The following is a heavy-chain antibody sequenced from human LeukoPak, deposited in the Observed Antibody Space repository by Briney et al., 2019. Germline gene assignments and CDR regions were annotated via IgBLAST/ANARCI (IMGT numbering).Heavy chain of an antibody. CDR3: ARGGEFEAFDI. V-gene: IGHV3-33*08. CDR2: IWFDGSNK. J-gene: IGHJ3*02. CDR1: GFTFSSYS. Sequence: TGGSLRLSCAASGFTFSSYSMNWVRQAPGKGLEWVAIIWFDGSNKYYADSVKGRFTISRDNSKNTLYLQMNSLRAEDTAVYYCARGGEFEAFDIWGQGTMVTVSS. D-gene: IGHD3-16*01.